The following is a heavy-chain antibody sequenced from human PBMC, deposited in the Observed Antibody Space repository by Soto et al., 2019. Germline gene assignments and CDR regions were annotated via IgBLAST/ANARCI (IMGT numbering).Heavy chain of an antibody. CDR1: GGTFSSYA. Sequence: SVKVSCKASGGTFSSYAISWVRQAPGQGLEWMGGIIPIFGTANYAQKFQGRVTITADESTSTAYMELSSLRSEDTAVYYCAIRLDVDTAMVYYFDYWGQGTLVTVSS. CDR2: IIPIFGTA. J-gene: IGHJ4*02. V-gene: IGHV1-69*13. D-gene: IGHD5-18*01. CDR3: AIRLDVDTAMVYYFDY.